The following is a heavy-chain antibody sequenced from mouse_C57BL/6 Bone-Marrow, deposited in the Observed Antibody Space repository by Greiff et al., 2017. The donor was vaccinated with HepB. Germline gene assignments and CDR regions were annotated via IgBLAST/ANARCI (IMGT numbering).Heavy chain of an antibody. CDR3: TTLITTVVETWFAY. Sequence: VQLQQSGAELVRPGASVKLSCTASGFNIKDDYMHWVKQRPEQGLEWIGWTDPENGDTDYASKFQGKATITADTSSNTAYLQLSILTSEDTAVYYCTTLITTVVETWFAYWGQGTLVTVSA. CDR1: GFNIKDDY. CDR2: TDPENGDT. V-gene: IGHV14-4*01. J-gene: IGHJ3*01. D-gene: IGHD1-1*01.